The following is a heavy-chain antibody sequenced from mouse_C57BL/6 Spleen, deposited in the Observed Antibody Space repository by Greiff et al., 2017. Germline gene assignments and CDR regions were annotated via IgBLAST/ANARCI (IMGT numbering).Heavy chain of an antibody. CDR1: GYTFTDYE. CDR3: TRGELTGTYFDY. D-gene: IGHD4-1*01. J-gene: IGHJ2*01. Sequence: QVQLQQSGAELVRPGASVTLSCKASGYTFTDYEMHWVKQTPVHGLEWIGAIDPETGGTAYNQKFKGKAILTADKSSSTAYMELRSLTSADSAVYYCTRGELTGTYFDYWGQGTTLTVSS. V-gene: IGHV1-15*01. CDR2: IDPETGGT.